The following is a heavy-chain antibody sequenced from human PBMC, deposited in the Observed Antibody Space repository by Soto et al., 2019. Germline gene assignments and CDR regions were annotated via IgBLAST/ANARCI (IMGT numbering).Heavy chain of an antibody. J-gene: IGHJ6*02. CDR3: ARGVVPAAFFYGMDV. D-gene: IGHD2-2*01. Sequence: SVKVSCKASGGTFSSYAISWVRQAPGQGLEWMGGIIPIFGTANYAQKFQGRVTITADKSTSTAYMELSSLRSEDTAVYYCARGVVPAAFFYGMDVWGQGTTVTVSS. CDR2: IIPIFGTA. V-gene: IGHV1-69*06. CDR1: GGTFSSYA.